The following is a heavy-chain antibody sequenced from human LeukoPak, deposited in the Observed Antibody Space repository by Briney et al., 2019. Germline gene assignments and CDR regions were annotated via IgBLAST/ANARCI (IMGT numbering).Heavy chain of an antibody. V-gene: IGHV3-11*01. J-gene: IGHJ4*02. Sequence: GGSLRLSCKASAFTRGDWYMRWMHQAPGKGLQWISYISNIGTTTYYAESVKGRFTITRDNAKNSLYLQMNGLRAEDTAVYYCACDFRYLGHDFWGQGTLVTVSS. CDR2: ISNIGTTT. CDR3: ACDFRYLGHDF. D-gene: IGHD2-21*02. CDR1: AFTRGDWY.